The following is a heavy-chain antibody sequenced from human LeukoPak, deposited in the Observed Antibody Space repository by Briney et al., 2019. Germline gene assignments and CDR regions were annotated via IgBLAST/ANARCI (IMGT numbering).Heavy chain of an antibody. CDR3: ARDEYTPPWAFDF. D-gene: IGHD2/OR15-2a*01. V-gene: IGHV3-7*01. CDR2: IKQDGSEK. J-gene: IGHJ3*01. Sequence: GGSLRLSCAASGFTFSNAWMTWVRQAPGKGLEWVANIKQDGSEKYYVDSVKGRFTISRDNAKNSLYLQMNSLRAEDTAVYYCARDEYTPPWAFDFWGHGTVVTVSS. CDR1: GFTFSNAW.